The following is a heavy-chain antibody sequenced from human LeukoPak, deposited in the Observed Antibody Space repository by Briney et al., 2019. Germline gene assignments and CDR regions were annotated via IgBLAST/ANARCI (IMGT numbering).Heavy chain of an antibody. CDR1: GFTFSSYA. Sequence: AGGSLRLSCAASGFTFSSYAMSWVRQAPGEGLEWVSAISGSGGSTYYADSVKGRLTISRDNSKNTLYLQMNSLRAEDTAVYYCAKGRAITMLDAFDIWGQGTMVTVSS. V-gene: IGHV3-23*01. J-gene: IGHJ3*02. CDR3: AKGRAITMLDAFDI. CDR2: ISGSGGST. D-gene: IGHD3-10*01.